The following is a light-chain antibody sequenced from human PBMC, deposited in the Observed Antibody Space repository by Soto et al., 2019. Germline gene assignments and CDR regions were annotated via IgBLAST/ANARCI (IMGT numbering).Light chain of an antibody. CDR2: GAS. CDR3: QPYNNWPLT. J-gene: IGKJ4*01. Sequence: EIVLTQSPGTLSLSPGERPTLSCRASQSVSHNYLAWYQQKPGQAPMLLIYGASTRATGIPARFSGSGSRTDXTLTINSLQSEDFAVYYCQPYNNWPLTFGGGNKV. CDR1: QSVSHNY. V-gene: IGKV3D-15*01.